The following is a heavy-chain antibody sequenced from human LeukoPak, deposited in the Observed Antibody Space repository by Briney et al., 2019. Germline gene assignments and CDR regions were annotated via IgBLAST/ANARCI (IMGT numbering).Heavy chain of an antibody. V-gene: IGHV4-59*01. J-gene: IGHJ4*02. CDR3: ARGSGSPLGFDY. CDR1: GGSLTNYY. CDR2: TYYSGST. D-gene: IGHD1-26*01. Sequence: PSETLSLTCTVSGGSLTNYYWSWIRQPPGKGLDWIGHTYYSGSTNYNPSLKSRVTISLDTSKNQFSLKVISVTAADTAVYYCARGSGSPLGFDYWGQGTLVTVSS.